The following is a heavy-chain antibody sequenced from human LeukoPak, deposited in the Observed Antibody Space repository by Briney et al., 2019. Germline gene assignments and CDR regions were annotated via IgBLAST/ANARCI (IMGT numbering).Heavy chain of an antibody. J-gene: IGHJ4*02. D-gene: IGHD4-11*01. CDR1: GYTFTGHY. CDR2: INPNTYAT. V-gene: IGHV1-2*02. CDR3: VREYSASSFDY. Sequence: ASVKVSCKASGYTFTGHYMHWVRQAPGQGLEWMGWINPNTYATNYAQKFQGGVTITRDTSISTAYMELTRLRSDDTAVYYCVREYSASSFDYWGQGTLVSVSS.